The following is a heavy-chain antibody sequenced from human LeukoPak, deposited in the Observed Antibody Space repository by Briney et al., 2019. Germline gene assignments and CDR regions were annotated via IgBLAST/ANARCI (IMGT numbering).Heavy chain of an antibody. J-gene: IGHJ4*02. CDR2: INWNGDDT. D-gene: IGHD2-2*01. Sequence: PGGSLRLSCVGFGFTFDDYGMRWVRQAPGKGLEWVSGINWNGDDTGYADSVRGRFTISRDNAKSTLYLQMNNLRAEDTALYYCARGGPGYCISTSCTEAYWGLGTLVTVSS. CDR1: GFTFDDYG. V-gene: IGHV3-20*04. CDR3: ARGGPGYCISTSCTEAY.